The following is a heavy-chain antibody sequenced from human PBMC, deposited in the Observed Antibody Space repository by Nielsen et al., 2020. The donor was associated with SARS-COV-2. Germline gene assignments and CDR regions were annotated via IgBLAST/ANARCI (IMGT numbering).Heavy chain of an antibody. V-gene: IGHV3-23*01. J-gene: IGHJ4*02. D-gene: IGHD2-8*01. Sequence: GESLKISCAASGFTFSNYVMNWVRQSPGKGLEWVSAISASGASTYYADSVKGRFTISRDNSRNTLYLQMKSLRVEDTAVYYCAKEIARIGVPCFDHWGQGNRVTVSS. CDR1: GFTFSNYV. CDR3: AKEIARIGVPCFDH. CDR2: ISASGAST.